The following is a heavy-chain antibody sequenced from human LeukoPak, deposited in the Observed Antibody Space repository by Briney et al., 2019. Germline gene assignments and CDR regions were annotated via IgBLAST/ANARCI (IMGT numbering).Heavy chain of an antibody. CDR2: ISGSCGVT. J-gene: IGHJ4*02. CDR3: ANNWNYFPY. CDR1: GFTFSSYA. D-gene: IGHD1-20*01. V-gene: IGHV3-23*01. Sequence: PGGSLRLSCAASGFTFSSYAMSWVRQAPGKGLEWVSAISGSCGVTNYADSVKGRFTISRDNSRNTLYLQMNSLRAEDTAVYYCANNWNYFPYWGQGTLVTVSS.